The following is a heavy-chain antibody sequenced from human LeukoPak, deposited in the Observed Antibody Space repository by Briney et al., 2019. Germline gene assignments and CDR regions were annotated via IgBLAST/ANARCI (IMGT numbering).Heavy chain of an antibody. Sequence: PSETLSLTCTVSGGSVTSSTFSWAWIRQPPGKGLEWIGTIYYSGSTYYNPSVERRVSISVDTSKNQFSLRLTSVTATDTAVYYCARQGDGGRAFDYWGQGILVTVSS. V-gene: IGHV4-39*01. D-gene: IGHD4-23*01. CDR3: ARQGDGGRAFDY. CDR1: GGSVTSSTFS. J-gene: IGHJ4*02. CDR2: IYYSGST.